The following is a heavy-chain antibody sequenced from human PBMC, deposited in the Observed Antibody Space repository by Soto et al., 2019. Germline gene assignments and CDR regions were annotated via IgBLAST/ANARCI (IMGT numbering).Heavy chain of an antibody. CDR2: INQEGSEK. Sequence: EVQLVASGGGLVQPGGSLRLSCAASGFTFNSYWMSWVRQAPGKGLEWVANINQEGSEKYYVDSVKGRFTISRDNAKNSMDLQMNSLRGEDTAVYYWARKGGVVDYWGQGNLVTVSS. D-gene: IGHD2-8*02. V-gene: IGHV3-7*05. CDR1: GFTFNSYW. CDR3: ARKGGVVDY. J-gene: IGHJ4*02.